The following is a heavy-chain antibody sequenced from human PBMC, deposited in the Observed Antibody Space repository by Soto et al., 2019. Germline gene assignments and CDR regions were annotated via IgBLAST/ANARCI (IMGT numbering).Heavy chain of an antibody. J-gene: IGHJ4*02. Sequence: QVQLVESGGGLVKPGWSLRLSCAASGFSLSDYFMSWIRQAPGKGLEWVSYISTRSSYTTYGDSMEGRFSISRDNAKNSLYLQMNSLRAEDTAVYYCARFFEERGGFDFWGQGTLVTVSS. CDR1: GFSLSDYF. V-gene: IGHV3-11*05. CDR2: ISTRSSYT. D-gene: IGHD3-16*01. CDR3: ARFFEERGGFDF.